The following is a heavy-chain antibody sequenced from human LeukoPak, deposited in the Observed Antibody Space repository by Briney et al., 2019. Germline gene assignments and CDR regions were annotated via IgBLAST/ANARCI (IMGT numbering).Heavy chain of an antibody. CDR2: IYYSGST. Sequence: PSETLSLTCTVSGGSISSYYWGWIRQPPGKGLEWIGYIYYSGSTNYNPSLKSRVTISVDTSKNQFSLKLSSVTAADTAVYYCARGLQWLVEGWLDPWGQGTLVTVSS. J-gene: IGHJ5*02. D-gene: IGHD6-19*01. CDR1: GGSISSYY. V-gene: IGHV4-59*01. CDR3: ARGLQWLVEGWLDP.